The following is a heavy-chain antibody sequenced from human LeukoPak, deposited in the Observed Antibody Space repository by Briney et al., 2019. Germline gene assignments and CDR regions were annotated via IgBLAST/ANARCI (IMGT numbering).Heavy chain of an antibody. J-gene: IGHJ4*02. CDR1: GFTFSTYA. CDR3: ARDWGIQNMYYFDF. CDR2: INDGGSNT. V-gene: IGHV3-23*01. Sequence: GGSLRLSCAASGFTFSTYAMGWVRQVPGKGLEWVAHINDGGSNTYYADSVGGRFTTSRDNSKDTLYVQMDSLRVEDTAVYYCARDWGIQNMYYFDFWGLGTQVTVSS. D-gene: IGHD6-13*01.